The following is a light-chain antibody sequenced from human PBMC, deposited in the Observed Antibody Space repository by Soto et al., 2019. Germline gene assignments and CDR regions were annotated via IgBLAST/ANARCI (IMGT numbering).Light chain of an antibody. CDR2: GAS. V-gene: IGKV3-15*01. CDR3: QQYNNWPWT. CDR1: QSVSSN. J-gene: IGKJ1*01. Sequence: EIMMTQSPATLSVSPGERATLSCRASQSVSSNLAWYQQKPGQAPRLLIYGASTRATGIPASFSGSGSGTEFTLTNSSLQSEDVAVYYCQQYNNWPWTFGQGTKVEVK.